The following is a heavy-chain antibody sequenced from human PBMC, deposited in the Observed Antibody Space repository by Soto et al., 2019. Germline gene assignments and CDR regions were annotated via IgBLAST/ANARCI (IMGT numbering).Heavy chain of an antibody. J-gene: IGHJ6*02. Sequence: ETLSLTCSVSGYSVSSSDYYWAWIRQPPGKGLEWIGSMLYSGLTYYNPSLKSRVTLSVDTSKNQFSVRLNSVTASDTAVYYCAPLSVSLSGPYGIHVWGQGTTVTGSS. CDR3: APLSVSLSGPYGIHV. CDR1: GYSVSSSDYY. CDR2: MLYSGLT. D-gene: IGHD2-15*01. V-gene: IGHV4-39*01.